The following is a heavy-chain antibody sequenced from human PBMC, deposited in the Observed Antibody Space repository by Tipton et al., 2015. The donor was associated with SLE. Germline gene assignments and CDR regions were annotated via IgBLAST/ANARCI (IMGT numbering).Heavy chain of an antibody. J-gene: IGHJ6*04. CDR2: INHSGST. CDR3: ARGNFLTGYWMDV. CDR1: GGSFSGYY. Sequence: TLSLTCAVYGGSFSGYYWSWIRQPPGKGLEWIGEINHSGSTNYNPSLKSRVTISVDTSKNQFSLKPSSVTAADTAVYYCARGNFLTGYWMDVWGKGTTVTVSS. V-gene: IGHV4-34*01. D-gene: IGHD3-9*01.